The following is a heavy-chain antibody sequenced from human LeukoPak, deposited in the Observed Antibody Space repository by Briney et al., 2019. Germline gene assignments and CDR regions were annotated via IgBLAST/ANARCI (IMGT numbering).Heavy chain of an antibody. V-gene: IGHV1-69*05. Sequence: SVKVSCKASGGTFSSYAISWVRRAPGQGLEWMGRIIPIFGTANYAQKFQGRVTITTGESTSTAYMELSSLRSEDTAVYYCARVTDFWSGKGADFGYWGQGTLVTVSS. J-gene: IGHJ4*02. D-gene: IGHD3-3*01. CDR2: IIPIFGTA. CDR3: ARVTDFWSGKGADFGY. CDR1: GGTFSSYA.